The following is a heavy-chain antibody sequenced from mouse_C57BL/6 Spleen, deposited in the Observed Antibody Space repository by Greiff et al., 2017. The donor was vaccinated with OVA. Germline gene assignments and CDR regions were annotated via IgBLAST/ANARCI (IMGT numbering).Heavy chain of an antibody. CDR1: GYTFTDYE. Sequence: VHLVESGAELVRPGASVTLSCKASGYTFTDYEMHWVKQTPVHGLEWIGAIDPETGGTAYNQKFKGKAILTADKSSSTAYMELRSLTSEDSAVSYCTGMDYWGQGTSVTVSS. J-gene: IGHJ4*01. CDR3: TGMDY. V-gene: IGHV1-15*01. CDR2: IDPETGGT.